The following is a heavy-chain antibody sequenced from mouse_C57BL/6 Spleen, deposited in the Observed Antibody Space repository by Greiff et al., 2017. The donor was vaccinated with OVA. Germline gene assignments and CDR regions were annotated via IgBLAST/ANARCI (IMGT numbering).Heavy chain of an antibody. CDR1: GYTFTDYN. D-gene: IGHD2-3*01. V-gene: IGHV1-18*01. J-gene: IGHJ2*01. CDR3: ARRSEDGYRFDY. CDR2: INPNNGGT. Sequence: VQLKESGPELVKPGASVKIPCKASGYTFTDYNMDWVKQSHGTSLEWIGDINPNNGGTNYNQKFKGKATLTVDKSSSTAYMELRSLTSEDTAVYYCARRSEDGYRFDYWGQGTTLTVSS.